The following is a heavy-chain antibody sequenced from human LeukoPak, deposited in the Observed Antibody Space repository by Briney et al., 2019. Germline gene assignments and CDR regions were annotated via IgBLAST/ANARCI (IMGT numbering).Heavy chain of an antibody. D-gene: IGHD1-26*01. CDR1: GVSVGSAGYY. Sequence: SETLSLTCSVSGVSVGSAGYYWTWIRQPPGKGLEWIGYMYYSGNSNYNPFLKSRVTMSLDPSKNRFSLKLSSVTAADTAVYYCARSQSQSGSYRYYFTYWGQGTLVTVSS. CDR3: ARSQSQSGSYRYYFTY. J-gene: IGHJ4*02. CDR2: MYYSGNS. V-gene: IGHV4-61*08.